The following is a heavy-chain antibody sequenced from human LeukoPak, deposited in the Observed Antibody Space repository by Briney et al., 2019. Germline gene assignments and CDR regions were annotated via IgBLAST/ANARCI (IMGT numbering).Heavy chain of an antibody. J-gene: IGHJ4*02. V-gene: IGHV3-23*01. CDR1: GFTFSSYA. Sequence: GGSLRLSYAASGFTFSSYAMSWVRQAPRKGLEWVSAISGSGGSTYYADSVKGRFTISRDNSKNTLYLQMNSLRAEDTAVYYCAKCLSGIAAAGYYFDYWGQGTLVTVSS. CDR3: AKCLSGIAAAGYYFDY. D-gene: IGHD6-13*01. CDR2: ISGSGGST.